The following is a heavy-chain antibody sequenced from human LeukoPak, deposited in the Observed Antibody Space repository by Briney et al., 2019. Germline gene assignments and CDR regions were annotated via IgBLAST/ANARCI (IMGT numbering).Heavy chain of an antibody. J-gene: IGHJ4*02. D-gene: IGHD6-6*01. Sequence: GASVKVSCKASGYTFTSYYMHWVRQAPGQGLEWMGIINPSGGSTTYAQKLQGRVTMTTDTSTSTAYMELRSLRSDDTAVYYCARDKVEAARRVDYWGQGTLVTVSS. V-gene: IGHV1-46*01. CDR2: INPSGGST. CDR3: ARDKVEAARRVDY. CDR1: GYTFTSYY.